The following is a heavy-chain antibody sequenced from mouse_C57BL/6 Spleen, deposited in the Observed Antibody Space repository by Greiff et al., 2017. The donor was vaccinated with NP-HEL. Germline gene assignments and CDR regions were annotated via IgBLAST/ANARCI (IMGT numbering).Heavy chain of an antibody. D-gene: IGHD5-5*01. CDR2: IDPANGNT. V-gene: IGHV14-3*01. J-gene: IGHJ2*01. Sequence: EVQGVESVAELVRPGASVKLSCTASGFNIKNTYMHWVKQRPEQGLEWIGRIDPANGNTKYAPKFQGKATITADTSSNTAYLQLSSLTSEDTAIYYCARRDYPRLWFDYWGQGTTLTVSS. CDR3: ARRDYPRLWFDY. CDR1: GFNIKNTY.